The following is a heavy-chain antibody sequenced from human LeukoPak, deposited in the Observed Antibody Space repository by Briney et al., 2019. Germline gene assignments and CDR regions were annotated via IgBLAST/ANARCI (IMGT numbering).Heavy chain of an antibody. Sequence: PGGSLRLSCAASGFIFTNYPMQWVRQAPGKGLEWVAVISYDGTNSFYADSVKGRFTISRDNSKNTLFLQMNSLRAEDTAVYYCAKPLTTLIVASLDVWGQGTTVTVSS. CDR3: AKPLTTLIVASLDV. J-gene: IGHJ6*02. CDR1: GFIFTNYP. CDR2: ISYDGTNS. V-gene: IGHV3-30*18. D-gene: IGHD3-16*02.